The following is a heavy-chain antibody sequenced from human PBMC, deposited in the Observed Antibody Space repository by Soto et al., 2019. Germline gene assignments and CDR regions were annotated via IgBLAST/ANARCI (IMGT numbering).Heavy chain of an antibody. D-gene: IGHD2-8*01. V-gene: IGHV5-51*01. CDR2: IYPGDSDT. CDR3: ARLLGYCTNGVCYDYYYGMDV. J-gene: IGHJ6*02. Sequence: PGESLKISCKGSGCSFTSYWIGWVRQMPGKGLEWMGIIYPGDSDTRYSPSFQGQVTISADKSISTAYLQWSSLKASDTAMYYCARLLGYCTNGVCYDYYYGMDVWGQGTTVTVSS. CDR1: GCSFTSYW.